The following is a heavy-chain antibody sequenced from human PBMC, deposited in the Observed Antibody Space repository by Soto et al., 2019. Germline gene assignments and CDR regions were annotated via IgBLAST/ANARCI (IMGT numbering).Heavy chain of an antibody. D-gene: IGHD6-13*01. Sequence: QITLKESGPTLVKPTQTLTLTCTFSGFSLSTSGVGVGWIRQPPGKALAWLALIYWNDDKRYSPSLKSRLTITKDTSKNQVVLTMTNMDPVDTATYYCAHSVIAAAGTGFLDWFDPWGQGTLVTVSS. CDR2: IYWNDDK. J-gene: IGHJ5*02. V-gene: IGHV2-5*01. CDR1: GFSLSTSGVG. CDR3: AHSVIAAAGTGFLDWFDP.